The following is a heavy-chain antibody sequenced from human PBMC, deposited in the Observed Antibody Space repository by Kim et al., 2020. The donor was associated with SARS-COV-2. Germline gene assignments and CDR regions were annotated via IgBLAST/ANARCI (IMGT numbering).Heavy chain of an antibody. J-gene: IGHJ4*02. CDR3: ASGGDNFDY. V-gene: IGHV4-59*01. Sequence: SETLSLTCTVSGGSISSYYWSWIRQPPGKGLEWIGYIYYSGSTNYNPSLKSRVTISVDTSKNQFSLKLSSVTAADTAVYYCASGGDNFDYWGQGTLVTVS. CDR2: IYYSGST. CDR1: GGSISSYY. D-gene: IGHD2-21*01.